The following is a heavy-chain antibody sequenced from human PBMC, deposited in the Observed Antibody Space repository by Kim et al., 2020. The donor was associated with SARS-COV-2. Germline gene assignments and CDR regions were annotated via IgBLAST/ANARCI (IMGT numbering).Heavy chain of an antibody. CDR1: GFTLSNYG. CDR2: ISDDGSSH. J-gene: IGHJ4*02. V-gene: IGHV3-30*19. Sequence: GGSLRLSCAGSGFTLSNYGIYWVRQAPGKGLEWVAAISDDGSSHYYLDSIKGRFTISRDKSNVYLQVNSLRVEDTGIYYCAREIDCGGSGCHWSFFDYWGQGTLVTASS. CDR3: AREIDCGGSGCHWSFFDY. D-gene: IGHD2-15*01.